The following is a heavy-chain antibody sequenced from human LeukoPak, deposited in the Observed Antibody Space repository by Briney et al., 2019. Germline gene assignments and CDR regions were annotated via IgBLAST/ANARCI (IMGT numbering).Heavy chain of an antibody. J-gene: IGHJ4*02. D-gene: IGHD3-3*01. CDR3: AKDGLQSSEWLPPLNS. CDR1: GGSISSGGYY. Sequence: SQTLSLTCTVSGGSISSGGYYWSWIRQHPGKGLEWIGYIYYSGSTYYNPSLKSRVTISVDTSKNQFSLKLSSVTAADTATYYCAKDGLQSSEWLPPLNSWGQGTLVTVSS. CDR2: IYYSGST. V-gene: IGHV4-31*03.